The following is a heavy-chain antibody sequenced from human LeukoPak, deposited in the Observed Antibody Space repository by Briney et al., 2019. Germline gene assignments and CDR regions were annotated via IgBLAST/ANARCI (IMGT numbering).Heavy chain of an antibody. V-gene: IGHV5-51*01. Sequence: ASVKVSCKASGYTFTSYWIGWVRQMPGKGLEWMGIIYPGDSDTRYSPSFQGQVTISADKSISTAYLQWSSLKASDTAMYYCARGPIAAAGSYFDYWGQGTLVTVSS. J-gene: IGHJ4*02. CDR2: IYPGDSDT. D-gene: IGHD6-13*01. CDR1: GYTFTSYW. CDR3: ARGPIAAAGSYFDY.